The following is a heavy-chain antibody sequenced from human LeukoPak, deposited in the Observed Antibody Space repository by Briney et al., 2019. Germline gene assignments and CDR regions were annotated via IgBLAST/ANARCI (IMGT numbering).Heavy chain of an antibody. V-gene: IGHV4-61*02. D-gene: IGHD6-6*01. Sequence: SQTLSLTCTVSGGSISSGSYYWSWIRQPAGKGLEWIGRIYTSGSTNYNPSLKSRVTISVDTSKNQFSLKLSSVTAADTAVYYCARDGGRSSSSYYYYYYYMDVWGKGTTVTVSS. CDR2: IYTSGST. CDR3: ARDGGRSSSSYYYYYYYMDV. J-gene: IGHJ6*03. CDR1: GGSISSGSYY.